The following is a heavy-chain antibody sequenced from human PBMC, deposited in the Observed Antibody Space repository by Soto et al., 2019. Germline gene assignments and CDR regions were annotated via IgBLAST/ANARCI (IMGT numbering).Heavy chain of an antibody. CDR3: ARLQYTVVTPIDM. CDR2: IHNSGNT. Sequence: QVQLQESGPGLVKPSETLSLTCTVPSGSIRTSYWTWIRQFPGKRLEWIAHIHNSGNTNSNPSLKSRVTISMDTSKNQISLWLTSVTAADTAMYYCARLQYTVVTPIDMWGQGTMVTVSS. CDR1: SGSIRTSY. V-gene: IGHV4-59*01. J-gene: IGHJ3*02. D-gene: IGHD2-21*02.